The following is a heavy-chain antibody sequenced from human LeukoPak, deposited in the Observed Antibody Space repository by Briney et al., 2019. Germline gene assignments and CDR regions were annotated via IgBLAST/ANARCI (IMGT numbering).Heavy chain of an antibody. CDR3: ARRSWYNWFDR. Sequence: SETLFLTCTVSGGSVSSGSYYWSWIRQSPGKGLEWIGYIYYSGSTNYNPSLKSRVTISVDTSKNQFSLKVSSVTAADTAVYYCARRSWYNWFDRWGQGTLVTVSS. V-gene: IGHV4-61*01. CDR1: GGSVSSGSYY. CDR2: IYYSGST. D-gene: IGHD6-13*01. J-gene: IGHJ5*02.